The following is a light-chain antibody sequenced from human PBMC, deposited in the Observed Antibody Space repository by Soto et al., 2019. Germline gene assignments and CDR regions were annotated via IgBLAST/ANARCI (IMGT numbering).Light chain of an antibody. CDR2: YDN. V-gene: IGLV3-21*01. CDR1: NVGSKS. CDR3: QVWESSSDQVV. Sequence: SYELTQPPSVSVAPGKTARITCGGKNVGSKSVHWYQQKPGQAPVLVIYYDNDRPSGIPERFSGSNSGNTATLTISRVEAGDEADYYCQVWESSSDQVVFGGGTQLTVL. J-gene: IGLJ2*01.